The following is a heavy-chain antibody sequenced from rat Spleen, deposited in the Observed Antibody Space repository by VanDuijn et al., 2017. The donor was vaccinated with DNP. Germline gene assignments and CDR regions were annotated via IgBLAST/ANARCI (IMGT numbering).Heavy chain of an antibody. Sequence: EVQLAESGGGLEQPGRSMKLSCAASGFTFSDYGMAWVLQAPTKGLEWVASISYDGGTTYYRDSVRGRFTVSRDNAKSTLYLQMESLRSEDTATYYCVRWNSGHFDYWGQGVMVTVSS. V-gene: IGHV5-20*01. CDR1: GFTFSDYG. D-gene: IGHD4-3*01. J-gene: IGHJ2*01. CDR3: VRWNSGHFDY. CDR2: ISYDGGTT.